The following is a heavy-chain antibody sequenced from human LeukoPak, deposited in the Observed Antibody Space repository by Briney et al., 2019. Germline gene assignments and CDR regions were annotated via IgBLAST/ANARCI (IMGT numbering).Heavy chain of an antibody. V-gene: IGHV3-21*01. D-gene: IGHD3-10*01. CDR2: ISTSGSYI. Sequence: GGSLRLTCAASGFSFSNSWMSWVRQVPGKGLEWVSSISTSGSYIYYANSMKGRFTISRDNAKNSLYLQMNSLRVEDSAVYYCATDLIHYYASGAKTWGQGTLVTVSS. CDR3: ATDLIHYYASGAKT. CDR1: GFSFSNSW. J-gene: IGHJ5*02.